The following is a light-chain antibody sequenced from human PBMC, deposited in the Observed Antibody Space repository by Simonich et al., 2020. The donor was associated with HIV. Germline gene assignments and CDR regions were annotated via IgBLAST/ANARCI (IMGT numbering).Light chain of an antibody. CDR2: DAS. Sequence: IQMTQSPSSLSASVGNRVTITCRASQSISNYLNWYQQEPGKAPKLLIYDASSLESGVPSRFSGSGSGTDFTLTISSLQPEDFATYYCQQFNSYPCTFGQGTKLEIK. V-gene: IGKV1-13*02. CDR1: QSISNY. CDR3: QQFNSYPCT. J-gene: IGKJ2*02.